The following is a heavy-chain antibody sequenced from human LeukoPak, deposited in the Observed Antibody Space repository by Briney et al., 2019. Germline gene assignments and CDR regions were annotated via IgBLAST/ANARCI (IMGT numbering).Heavy chain of an antibody. CDR1: GFTFSSYS. J-gene: IGHJ3*02. V-gene: IGHV3-21*01. CDR2: ISSSSSYI. CDR3: ASFGVTQVNDAFDI. D-gene: IGHD3-10*01. Sequence: GGSLRLSCAASGFTFSSYSMNWVRQAPGKGLEWVSSISSSSSYIYYADSVKGRFTISRDNAKNSLYLQMNSLRAEDTAVYYCASFGVTQVNDAFDIWGQGTMVTVSS.